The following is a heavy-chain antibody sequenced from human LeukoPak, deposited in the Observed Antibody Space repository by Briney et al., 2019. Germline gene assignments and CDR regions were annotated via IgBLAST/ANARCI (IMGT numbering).Heavy chain of an antibody. CDR1: GYTFTSYY. V-gene: IGHV1-46*01. CDR3: AAVGFSDDDYVGYFQH. Sequence: ASVKVSCKASGYTFTSYYMHWARQAPGQGLEWMGIINPSGGSTSYAQKFQGRVTMTRDTSISTAYMELSRLRSDDTAVYYCAAVGFSDDDYVGYFQHWGQGTLVTVSS. CDR2: INPSGGST. J-gene: IGHJ1*01. D-gene: IGHD4-23*01.